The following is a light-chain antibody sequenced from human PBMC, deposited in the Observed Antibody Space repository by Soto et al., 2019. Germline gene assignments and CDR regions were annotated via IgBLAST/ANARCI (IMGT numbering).Light chain of an antibody. CDR1: QSISSY. CDR2: AAS. CDR3: QQSYSTLMLT. Sequence: DIQMTQSPSSLSASAGDRVTITCRASQSISSYLNWYQQKPGKAPKLLIYAASSLQSGVPSRFSGSGSGKDFTLTISSLQPEDFATYYCQQSYSTLMLTFGGGTKVDIK. J-gene: IGKJ4*01. V-gene: IGKV1-39*01.